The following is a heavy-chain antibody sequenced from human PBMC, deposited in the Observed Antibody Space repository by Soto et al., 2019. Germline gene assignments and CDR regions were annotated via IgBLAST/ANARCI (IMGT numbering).Heavy chain of an antibody. D-gene: IGHD3-3*01. J-gene: IGHJ6*03. V-gene: IGHV3-33*01. CDR1: GFTFSSYG. CDR2: IWYDGSNK. Sequence: PGGSLRLSCAASGFTFSSYGMHWVRQAPGKGLEWVAVIWYDGSNKYYADSVKGRFTISRDNSKNTLYLQMNSLRAEDTAVYYCARVNGYRDFGYYYYMDVWGKGTTVTVSS. CDR3: ARVNGYRDFGYYYYMDV.